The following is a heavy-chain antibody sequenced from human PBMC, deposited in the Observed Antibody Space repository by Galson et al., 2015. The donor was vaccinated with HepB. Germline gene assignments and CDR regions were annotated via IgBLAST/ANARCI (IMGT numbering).Heavy chain of an antibody. Sequence: SLRLSCAASGFTFSRYAMSWVRQAPGKGLEWVSTISGSGGSTYYADSVKGRFTISRDNSKDTLYLQMNSLRAEDTAVYYCAKIPLEGYSSGWPDYWGQGTLVTVSS. D-gene: IGHD6-19*01. J-gene: IGHJ4*02. CDR1: GFTFSRYA. CDR2: ISGSGGST. V-gene: IGHV3-23*01. CDR3: AKIPLEGYSSGWPDY.